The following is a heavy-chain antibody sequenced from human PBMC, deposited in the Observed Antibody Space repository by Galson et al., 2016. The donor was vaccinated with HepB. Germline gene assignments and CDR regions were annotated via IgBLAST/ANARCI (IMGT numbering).Heavy chain of an antibody. J-gene: IGHJ4*02. CDR3: ATWDDYGGNPDSVVGF. Sequence: SVKVSCKVSGYTLTELSMHWVRQAPGKGLEWMGGFYPEAGETIYAQKFQGRVTMTEDTSTDTAYMELSSLRSEDTAVYYCATWDDYGGNPDSVVGFWGQGTLVTVSS. CDR1: GYTLTELS. CDR2: FYPEAGET. D-gene: IGHD4-23*01. V-gene: IGHV1-24*01.